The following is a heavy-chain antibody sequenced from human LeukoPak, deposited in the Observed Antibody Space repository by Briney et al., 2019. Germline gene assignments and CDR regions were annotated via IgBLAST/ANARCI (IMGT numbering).Heavy chain of an antibody. D-gene: IGHD3-10*01. CDR1: GFTFSSYW. J-gene: IGHJ4*02. V-gene: IGHV3-7*01. CDR3: ARAEGVRGVIMVY. CDR2: IKQDGSDK. Sequence: GGSLRLSCAASGFTFSSYWMSWVRQAPGKGLEWVANIKQDGSDKYYVDSVKGRFTISRDNAKSSLYLQMDSLRAEDTAVYYCARAEGVRGVIMVYWGQGTLVTVSS.